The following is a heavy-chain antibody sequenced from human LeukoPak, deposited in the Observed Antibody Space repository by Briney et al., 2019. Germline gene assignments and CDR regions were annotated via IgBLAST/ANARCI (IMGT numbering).Heavy chain of an antibody. V-gene: IGHV4-4*02. CDR3: VGRYFDYYYYGMDV. J-gene: IGHJ6*02. D-gene: IGHD3-9*01. CDR2: IYHSGST. CDR1: GFTFSSYAM. Sequence: PGGSLRLSCAASGFTFSSYAMSWVRQPPGKGLEWIEEIYHSGSTNYNPSLKSRVTISVDKSKNQFSLKLSSVTAADTAVYYCVGRYFDYYYYGMDVWGQGTTVTVSS.